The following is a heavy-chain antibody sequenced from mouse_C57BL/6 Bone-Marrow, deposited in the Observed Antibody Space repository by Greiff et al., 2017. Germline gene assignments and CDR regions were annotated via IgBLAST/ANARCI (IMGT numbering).Heavy chain of an antibody. Sequence: QVHVKQSGAELARPGASVKLSCKASGYTFTSYGISWVKQRTGPGLEWIGEIYPRSGNTYYNEKFKGKATLTADKSSSTAYMELRSLTSEDSAVYFCARNERFAYWGQGTLVTVSA. CDR3: ARNERFAY. CDR1: GYTFTSYG. CDR2: IYPRSGNT. V-gene: IGHV1-81*01. J-gene: IGHJ3*01.